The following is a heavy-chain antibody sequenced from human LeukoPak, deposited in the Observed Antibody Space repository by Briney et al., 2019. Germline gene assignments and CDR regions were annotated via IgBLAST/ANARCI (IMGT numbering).Heavy chain of an antibody. Sequence: AGSLRLSCAASGFAFSSFEMTWVRQPPGKGLEWIANIGASGNPIFYADSVKGRFTVSRDNAESSLYLHMNSLRVDDTAVYYCARMGGAPQGWGLGALVTVSS. D-gene: IGHD2-21*01. V-gene: IGHV3-48*03. CDR1: GFAFSSFE. J-gene: IGHJ4*02. CDR3: ARMGGAPQG. CDR2: IGASGNPI.